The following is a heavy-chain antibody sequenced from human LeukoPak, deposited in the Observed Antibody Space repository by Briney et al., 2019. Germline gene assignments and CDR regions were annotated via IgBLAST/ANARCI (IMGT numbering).Heavy chain of an antibody. CDR2: IYYSGNT. J-gene: IGHJ4*02. V-gene: IGHV4-59*01. CDR3: ARAGSRKLNFDY. D-gene: IGHD1-14*01. Sequence: PSETLSLTCTVSGGSISSYYWSWIRQPPGKGLEWIGYIYYSGNTNYNPSLKTRVTISVDTSKNQFSLKLSSVTAADTAVYYCARAGSRKLNFDYWGQGTLVTVSS. CDR1: GGSISSYY.